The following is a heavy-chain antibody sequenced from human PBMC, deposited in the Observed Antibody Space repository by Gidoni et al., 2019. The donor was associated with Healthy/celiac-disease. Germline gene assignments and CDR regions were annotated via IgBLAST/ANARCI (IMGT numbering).Heavy chain of an antibody. Sequence: GSISSSSYYWGWIRQPPGKGLEWLGSIYYSGSTYYNPSLKSRVTISVDTSKNQFSLKLSSVTAADTAVYYCARHARITGIAAATYGMDVWGQGTTVTVSS. CDR1: GSISSSSYY. CDR2: IYYSGST. D-gene: IGHD6-13*01. J-gene: IGHJ6*02. CDR3: ARHARITGIAAATYGMDV. V-gene: IGHV4-39*01.